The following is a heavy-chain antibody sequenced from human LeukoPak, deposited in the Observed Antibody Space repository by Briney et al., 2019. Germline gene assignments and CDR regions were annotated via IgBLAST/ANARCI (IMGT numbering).Heavy chain of an antibody. J-gene: IGHJ4*02. CDR2: ISGSGGRI. CDR3: AKDRGGGNLDFDY. V-gene: IGHV3-23*01. Sequence: TGGSLRLSCAASGFTFSSYAMSWVRQAPGKGLEWVSVISGSGGRIYYADSVKGRFTISRDNSKNTLYLQMSSLRAEDTAVYYCAKDRGGGNLDFDYWGQGTLVTVSS. CDR1: GFTFSSYA. D-gene: IGHD2-15*01.